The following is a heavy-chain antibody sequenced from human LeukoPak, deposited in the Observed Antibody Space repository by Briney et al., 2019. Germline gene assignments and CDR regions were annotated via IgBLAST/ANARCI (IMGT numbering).Heavy chain of an antibody. Sequence: SETLSLTCTVSGGSISSYYWSWIRQPPGKGLEWIGYIYYSGSTYYNPSLKSRVTISVDTSKNQFSLKLSSVTAADTAVYYCARDHSSWPYSSDLFDYWGQGTLVTVSS. J-gene: IGHJ4*02. V-gene: IGHV4-59*12. D-gene: IGHD6-19*01. CDR2: IYYSGST. CDR1: GGSISSYY. CDR3: ARDHSSWPYSSDLFDY.